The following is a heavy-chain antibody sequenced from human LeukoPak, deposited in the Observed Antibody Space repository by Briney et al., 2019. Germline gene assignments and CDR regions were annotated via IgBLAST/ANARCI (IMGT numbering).Heavy chain of an antibody. J-gene: IGHJ4*02. V-gene: IGHV3-21*04. D-gene: IGHD5-18*01. CDR2: ISSSSSYI. Sequence: GGSLRLSCAASGFTFSSYSMNWVRQAPGKGLEWVSSISSSSSYIYYADSVKGRFTISRDNSKDTLYLQMNSLRVEDTAVYYCARDLGMGYSYGYGSYFDYWGQGTLVTVSS. CDR1: GFTFSSYS. CDR3: ARDLGMGYSYGYGSYFDY.